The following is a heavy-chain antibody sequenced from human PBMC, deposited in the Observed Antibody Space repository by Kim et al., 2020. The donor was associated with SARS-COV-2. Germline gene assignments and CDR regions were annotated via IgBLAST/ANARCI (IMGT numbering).Heavy chain of an antibody. J-gene: IGHJ6*02. CDR1: GYTFTSYC. Sequence: ASVKVSCKASGYTFTSYCMHWVRQAPGQGLEWMGIINPSGGSTSYAQKFQGRVTMTRDMSTSTVYMELSSLRSEDTAVYYCARDNIVLMVYAIRFGGMDVWGQGTTVTVSS. V-gene: IGHV1-46*01. CDR3: ARDNIVLMVYAIRFGGMDV. CDR2: INPSGGST. D-gene: IGHD2-8*01.